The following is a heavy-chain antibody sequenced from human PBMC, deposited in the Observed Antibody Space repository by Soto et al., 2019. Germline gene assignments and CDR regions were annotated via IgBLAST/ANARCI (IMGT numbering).Heavy chain of an antibody. Sequence: GASVKVSCKASGYTFTDYFIHWVRQAPGQGFEWMGWINPKSRGTTYAQKFQGRVTMTRDTSNTTAYMELRGLRSDDTAIYYCARVTLRAGNWFDPWGQGTLATVSS. V-gene: IGHV1-2*02. CDR1: GYTFTDYF. CDR3: ARVTLRAGNWFDP. J-gene: IGHJ5*02. CDR2: INPKSRGT.